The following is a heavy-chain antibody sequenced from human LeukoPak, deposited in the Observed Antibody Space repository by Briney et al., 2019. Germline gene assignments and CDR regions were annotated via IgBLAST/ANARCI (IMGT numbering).Heavy chain of an antibody. Sequence: PGGSLRLSCAASGFTFSSYEMNWVRQAPGKGLEWVSSISSSSSYIYYADSVKGRFAISRDNAKNSLYLQMNSLRAEDTAVYYCAREGPYGSGSYDSFDYWGQGPLVTVSS. CDR3: AREGPYGSGSYDSFDY. V-gene: IGHV3-21*01. D-gene: IGHD3-10*01. CDR1: GFTFSSYE. J-gene: IGHJ4*02. CDR2: ISSSSSYI.